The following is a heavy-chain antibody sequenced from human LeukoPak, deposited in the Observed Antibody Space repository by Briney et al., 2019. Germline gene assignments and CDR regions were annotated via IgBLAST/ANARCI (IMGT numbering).Heavy chain of an antibody. J-gene: IGHJ4*02. CDR3: AKDLSPGHY. Sequence: TGGSLRLSCAASGNYWMHWVRQAPGKGLVWVSHINSDGSWTSYADSVKGRFTISRDNSKKTLYLQMNSLTAEDTAVYYCAKDLSPGHYWGQGTLVTVSS. CDR1: GNYW. CDR2: INSDGSWT. D-gene: IGHD2/OR15-2a*01. V-gene: IGHV3-74*01.